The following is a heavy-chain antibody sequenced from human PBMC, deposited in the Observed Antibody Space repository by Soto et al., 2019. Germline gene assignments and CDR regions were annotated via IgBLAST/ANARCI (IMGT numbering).Heavy chain of an antibody. CDR2: ISWDGYSI. J-gene: IGHJ6*02. V-gene: IGHV3-9*01. Sequence: EVQLVESGGDLVQPGRSLRLSCVGAGFTFEDYVMHWVRQVPGKGLEWVSHISWDGYSIGYAGSVRGRFTMSRDNAKNSLFLQMNSLRPEDTALYYCARSWSGSTSGRVDVWGQGTTVTVSS. D-gene: IGHD3-3*01. CDR1: GFTFEDYV. CDR3: ARSWSGSTSGRVDV.